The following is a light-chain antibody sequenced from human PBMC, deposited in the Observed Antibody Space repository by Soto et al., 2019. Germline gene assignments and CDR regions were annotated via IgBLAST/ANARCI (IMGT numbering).Light chain of an antibody. Sequence: EIVLTQSPATLSLSPGERATLSCRASQSVSSYLAWYQQKPGQAPSLLIYDASNRANGIPARSSGSGSGTDFTLTISSLEPEDFAVYYCQQRSNWPRTFGQGTKLEIK. CDR1: QSVSSY. J-gene: IGKJ2*01. CDR2: DAS. CDR3: QQRSNWPRT. V-gene: IGKV3-11*01.